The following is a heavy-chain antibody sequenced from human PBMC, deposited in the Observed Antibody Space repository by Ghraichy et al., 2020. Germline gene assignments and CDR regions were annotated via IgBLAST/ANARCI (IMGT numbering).Heavy chain of an antibody. D-gene: IGHD6-6*01. J-gene: IGHJ6*02. CDR2: ISSSSSYI. CDR3: ARDQGSSSSYYYGMDV. CDR1: GFTFSSYS. Sequence: LSLTCAASGFTFSSYSMNRVRQAPGKGLEWVSSISSSSSYIYYADSVKGRFTISRDNAKNSLYLQMNSLRAEDTAVYYCARDQGSSSSYYYGMDVWGQGTTVTVSS. V-gene: IGHV3-21*01.